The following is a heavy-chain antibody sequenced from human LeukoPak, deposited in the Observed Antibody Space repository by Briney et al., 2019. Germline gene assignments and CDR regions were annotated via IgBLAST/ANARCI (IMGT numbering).Heavy chain of an antibody. Sequence: PSETLSLTCAVYGGSISCLYWSWIRQPPGKGLEWIGQINHSGSTNYNPSLKSRVTISVDTSKNQSSLKLSSVTAADTAVYYCARASVVGATYYFDYWGQGTLVTVSS. CDR1: GGSISCLY. D-gene: IGHD1-26*01. V-gene: IGHV4-34*01. J-gene: IGHJ4*02. CDR2: INHSGST. CDR3: ARASVVGATYYFDY.